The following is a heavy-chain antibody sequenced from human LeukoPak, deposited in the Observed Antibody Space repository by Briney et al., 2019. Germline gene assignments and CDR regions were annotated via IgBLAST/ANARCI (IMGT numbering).Heavy chain of an antibody. V-gene: IGHV3-33*01. J-gene: IGHJ4*02. Sequence: GGSLRLSCSASGFTFSSYGMHWVRQAPGKGLEWVAMIWSDGNKKNYVDSAKGRFTISRDNAKNTLYLQMNSLRAEDTAVYYCLRDLNWSLDQWGQGTLVTVSS. CDR3: LRDLNWSLDQ. CDR1: GFTFSSYG. CDR2: IWSDGNKK. D-gene: IGHD1-20*01.